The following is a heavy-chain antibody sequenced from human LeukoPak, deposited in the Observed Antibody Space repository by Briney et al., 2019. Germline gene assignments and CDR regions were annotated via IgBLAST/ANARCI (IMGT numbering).Heavy chain of an antibody. J-gene: IGHJ3*02. CDR1: GFTFSSYN. V-gene: IGHV3-21*01. CDR2: ISSSSSYI. CDR3: ARLSSWVFEI. Sequence: GGSLRLSCAASGFTFSSYNMNWVRQAPGKGLEWVSSISSSSSYIYYTDSVKGRFTISRDNAKNLLYLQMNSLRAEDTAVYFCARLSSWVFEIWGQGTMVTVSS. D-gene: IGHD3-16*01.